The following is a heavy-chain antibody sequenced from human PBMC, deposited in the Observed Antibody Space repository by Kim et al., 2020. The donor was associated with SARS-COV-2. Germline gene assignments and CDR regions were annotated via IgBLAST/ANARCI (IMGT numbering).Heavy chain of an antibody. CDR3: ARSYYDSSGLAGY. J-gene: IGHJ4*02. V-gene: IGHV3-33*01. D-gene: IGHD3-22*01. Sequence: YADSVKGRFPISRDNSKNTLYLQMNSLRAEDTAVYYCARSYYDSSGLAGYWGQGTLVTVSS.